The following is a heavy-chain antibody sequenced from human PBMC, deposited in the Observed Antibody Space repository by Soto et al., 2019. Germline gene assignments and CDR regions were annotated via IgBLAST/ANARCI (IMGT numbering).Heavy chain of an antibody. CDR3: ARGWQNFDY. CDR2: TYYRSKWYY. CDR1: RDSVSTNSAT. D-gene: IGHD6-13*01. J-gene: IGHJ4*02. V-gene: IGHV6-1*01. Sequence: QVQLQQSGPGLVKPSQTLSLSCAISRDSVSTNSATWNWIRQSPSRGLEWLGRTYYRSKWYYDYAVSVKSRMTINPDTSKNQFSLQLNSVTPEDTAVYYCARGWQNFDYWGQGTLVTVSS.